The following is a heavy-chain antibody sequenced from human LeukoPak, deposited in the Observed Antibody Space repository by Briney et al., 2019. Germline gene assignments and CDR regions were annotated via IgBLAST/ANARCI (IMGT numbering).Heavy chain of an antibody. CDR1: GFTFSNAW. Sequence: GGSLRLSCAASGFTFSNAWMSWVRQAPGKGLEWVGRIKSKTDGGTTDYAAPVKGRFTISRDDSKNTLYLQMNSLKTEDTAVYYCTTDPGYYYDSSGYYHYYFDYWGQGTLVTVSS. J-gene: IGHJ4*02. D-gene: IGHD3-22*01. CDR3: TTDPGYYYDSSGYYHYYFDY. CDR2: IKSKTDGGTT. V-gene: IGHV3-15*01.